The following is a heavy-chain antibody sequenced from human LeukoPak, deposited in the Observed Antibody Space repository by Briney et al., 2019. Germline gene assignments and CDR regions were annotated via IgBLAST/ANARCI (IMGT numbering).Heavy chain of an antibody. Sequence: GRSLRLSCAASGFTFDDYAMHWVRQAPGKGLEWVSGISRNSGSIGYADSVKGRFTISRDNAKNSLYLQMDSLRAEDTALYYCAKDHFYGLGSYYTYFDYWGQGTLVTVSS. J-gene: IGHJ4*02. CDR3: AKDHFYGLGSYYTYFDY. V-gene: IGHV3-9*01. D-gene: IGHD3-10*01. CDR2: ISRNSGSI. CDR1: GFTFDDYA.